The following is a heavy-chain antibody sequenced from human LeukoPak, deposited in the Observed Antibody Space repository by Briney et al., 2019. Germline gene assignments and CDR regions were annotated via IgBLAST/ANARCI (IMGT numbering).Heavy chain of an antibody. V-gene: IGHV3-53*01. CDR3: ARDLSNWYFDL. CDR2: IYSGGST. D-gene: IGHD2/OR15-2a*01. J-gene: IGHJ2*01. CDR1: GFTVSSNY. Sequence: GGSLRLSCAASGFTVSSNYMSWVRQAPGKGLEWVSVIYSGGSTYYADSVKGRFTISRDNSKNTLYLQMNSLRAEDTAAYYCARDLSNWYFDLWGRGTLVTVSS.